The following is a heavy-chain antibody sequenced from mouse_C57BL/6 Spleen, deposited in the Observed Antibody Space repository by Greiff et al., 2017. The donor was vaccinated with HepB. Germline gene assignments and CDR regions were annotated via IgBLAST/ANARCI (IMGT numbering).Heavy chain of an antibody. CDR2: IYPGDGDT. Sequence: VQLQQSGAELVKPGASVKISCKASGYAFSSYWMNWVKQRPGKGLEWIGQIYPGDGDTNYNGKFKGKATLTADKSSSTAYMQLSSLTSEDSAVYFCARVGYYGNYPYYFDYWGQGTTLTVSS. CDR1: GYAFSSYW. J-gene: IGHJ2*01. V-gene: IGHV1-80*01. D-gene: IGHD2-1*01. CDR3: ARVGYYGNYPYYFDY.